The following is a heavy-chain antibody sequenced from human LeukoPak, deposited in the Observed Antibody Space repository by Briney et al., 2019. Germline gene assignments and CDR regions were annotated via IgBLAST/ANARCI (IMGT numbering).Heavy chain of an antibody. CDR1: GGSFSGYY. V-gene: IGHV4-30-4*08. J-gene: IGHJ5*02. Sequence: SETLSLTCAVYGGSFSGYYWSWIRQPPGKGLEWIGCIYYTGSTYYNPSLKSRVTISVDASRNQFSLKLSSVTAADTAVYYCARERYCSGGICYSDNWFDPWGQGTLVTVSS. CDR2: IYYTGST. CDR3: ARERYCSGGICYSDNWFDP. D-gene: IGHD2-15*01.